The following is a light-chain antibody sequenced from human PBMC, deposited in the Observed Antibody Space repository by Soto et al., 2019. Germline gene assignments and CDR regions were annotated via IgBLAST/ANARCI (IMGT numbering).Light chain of an antibody. J-gene: IGLJ2*01. CDR1: SGDVGAYNY. Sequence: QSVLTQPASVSGSPGQSITISCTGTSGDVGAYNYVSWYQQHPGKAPKLMIYEVSNRPSGVSNRFSGSKSGNSASLTISGLQAEDEADYYCSSYTGSSTLLVVFGGGTKLTVL. V-gene: IGLV2-14*01. CDR3: SSYTGSSTLLVV. CDR2: EVS.